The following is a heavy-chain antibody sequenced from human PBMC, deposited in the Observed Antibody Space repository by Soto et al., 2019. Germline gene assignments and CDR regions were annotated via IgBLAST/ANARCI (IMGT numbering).Heavy chain of an antibody. D-gene: IGHD3-3*01. J-gene: IGHJ4*02. Sequence: QLQLQESGPGLVKPSETLSLTCTVSGGSISSSSYYWGWIRQPPGKGLEWIGSIYYSGSTYYNPSLTSRVTLSGDTSRNQFSLKLSSVPAADTAVYYCASLMGGSGYYVDYWGQGPLVTVSS. CDR1: GGSISSSSYY. CDR2: IYYSGST. V-gene: IGHV4-39*01. CDR3: ASLMGGSGYYVDY.